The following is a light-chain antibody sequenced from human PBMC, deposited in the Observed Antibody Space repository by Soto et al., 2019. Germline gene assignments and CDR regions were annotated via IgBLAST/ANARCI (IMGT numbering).Light chain of an antibody. CDR1: QSVSDY. CDR3: KQRVNWPPT. Sequence: ETVLTQSPASLSLSPGDRATLYCSPGQSVSDYVAWYQQKPGQSPRLLFFDASSRATGVPARFSAGGSGTDFTLIISSLETEDFAVYYCKQRVNWPPTFGGGTKVDIK. CDR2: DAS. J-gene: IGKJ4*01. V-gene: IGKV3-11*01.